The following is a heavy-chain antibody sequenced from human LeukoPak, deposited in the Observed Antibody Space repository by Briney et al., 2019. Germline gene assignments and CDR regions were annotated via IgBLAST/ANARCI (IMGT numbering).Heavy chain of an antibody. D-gene: IGHD5/OR15-5a*01. Sequence: GGSLRLSCAASGFTFEDYGMSWVRQAPGKGLEWVSGINWNGGSTGYVDSVKGRFTISRDNAENSLYLQMNSLRAEDTAVYYCARGFYDGVNWFDPWGQGTLVTVSS. CDR2: INWNGGST. CDR3: ARGFYDGVNWFDP. V-gene: IGHV3-20*04. J-gene: IGHJ5*02. CDR1: GFTFEDYG.